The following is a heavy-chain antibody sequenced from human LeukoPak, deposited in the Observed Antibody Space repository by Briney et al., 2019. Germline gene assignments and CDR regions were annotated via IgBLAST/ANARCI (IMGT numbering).Heavy chain of an antibody. CDR1: GYSISSGYY. Sequence: SETLSPTCAVSGYSISSGYYWSWIRQPPGKGLEWIGSIYHSGSTYYNPSLKSRVTISVDTSKNQFSLKLSSVTAADTAVYYCARGTMYNWFDPWGQGTLVTVSS. CDR3: ARGTMYNWFDP. CDR2: IYHSGST. V-gene: IGHV4-38-2*01. D-gene: IGHD3-3*01. J-gene: IGHJ5*02.